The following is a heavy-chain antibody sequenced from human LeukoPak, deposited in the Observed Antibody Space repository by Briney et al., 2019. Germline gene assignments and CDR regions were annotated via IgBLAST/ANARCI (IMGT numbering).Heavy chain of an antibody. J-gene: IGHJ5*02. Sequence: SVKVSCKASGGTFSSYAISWVRQAPGQGLEWMGGIIPIFGTANYAQKFQGRVTITTDESTSTAYMELSSLRSEDTAVYYCAGAPVPRYNWFDPWGQGTLVTVSS. D-gene: IGHD1-1*01. V-gene: IGHV1-69*05. CDR2: IIPIFGTA. CDR1: GGTFSSYA. CDR3: AGAPVPRYNWFDP.